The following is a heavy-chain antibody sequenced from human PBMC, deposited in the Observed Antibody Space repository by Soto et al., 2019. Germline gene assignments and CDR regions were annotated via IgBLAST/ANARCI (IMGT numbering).Heavy chain of an antibody. CDR3: ARGLMLWFGEISRRGVYYYYMDV. CDR1: GGSFSGYQ. Sequence: QVQLQQWGAGLLKPSETLSLTCAVYGGSFSGYQWSWSRQTPGKGLEWIGKINDRGNINSSPSPKSLVTIWVDTPQKQISLQLSAVTAADTAVYSCARGLMLWFGEISRRGVYYYYMDVWGIGTTVSVSS. D-gene: IGHD3-10*01. CDR2: INDRGNI. J-gene: IGHJ6*03. V-gene: IGHV4-34*01.